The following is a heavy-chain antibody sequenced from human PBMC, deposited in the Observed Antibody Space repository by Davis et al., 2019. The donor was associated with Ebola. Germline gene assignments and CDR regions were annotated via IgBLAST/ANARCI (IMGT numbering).Heavy chain of an antibody. Sequence: SETLSLTCAVYGGSFSGYYWSWIRQPPGKGLEWIGEINHSGSTNYNPSLKSRVTISVDTSKNQFSLKLSYVTAADTAVYYCARPHSSGYYYHDAFDIWGQGTMVTVSS. CDR1: GGSFSGYY. V-gene: IGHV4-34*01. CDR2: INHSGST. D-gene: IGHD3-22*01. CDR3: ARPHSSGYYYHDAFDI. J-gene: IGHJ3*02.